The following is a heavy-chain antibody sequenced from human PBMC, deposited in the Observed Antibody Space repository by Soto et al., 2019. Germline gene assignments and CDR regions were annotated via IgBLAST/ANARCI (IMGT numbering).Heavy chain of an antibody. D-gene: IGHD1-26*01. V-gene: IGHV1-3*05. CDR2: INAGDGNI. CDR3: ASAIWYRGIDYFAQ. Sequence: QVQLVQSGAEEKKPGASVMVSCKASGYTFSNYAIHWLRQAPGRRHERMGWINAGDGNIKYSQKFQDRVTNMRDTSARTAYMALSSLRSEGTAVYFCASAIWYRGIDYFAQWGRGTLVTVSA. J-gene: IGHJ4*02. CDR1: GYTFSNYA.